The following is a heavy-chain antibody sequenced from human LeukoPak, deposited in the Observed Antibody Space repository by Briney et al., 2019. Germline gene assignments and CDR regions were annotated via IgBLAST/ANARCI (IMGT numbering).Heavy chain of an antibody. CDR2: IYHSGST. D-gene: IGHD4-11*01. CDR3: ARRYSNYFFDY. Sequence: PSETLSLTCAVSGYSITCGYYWAWTRQPPGKGLEWIGNIYHSGSTYYNPSLKSRVTISVDTSKNQFSLKLSSVTAADTAVYYCARRYSNYFFDYWGQGTLVTVSS. V-gene: IGHV4-38-2*01. CDR1: GYSITCGYY. J-gene: IGHJ4*02.